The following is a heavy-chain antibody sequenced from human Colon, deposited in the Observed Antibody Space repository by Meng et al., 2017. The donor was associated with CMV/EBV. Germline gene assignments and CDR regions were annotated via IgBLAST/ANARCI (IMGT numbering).Heavy chain of an antibody. CDR3: ASTTTDYSSTSCYLGGIDY. CDR1: FSSYA. CDR2: IIPIFSTA. D-gene: IGHD2-2*01. J-gene: IGHJ4*02. Sequence: FSSYAISWEIQAPGQGLGWMGGIIPIFSTANYAQKFQGRVTITTDESTSTAYMEVSSLRSGDTAVYYGASTTTDYSSTSCYLGGIDYWGQGTLVTVSS. V-gene: IGHV1-69*05.